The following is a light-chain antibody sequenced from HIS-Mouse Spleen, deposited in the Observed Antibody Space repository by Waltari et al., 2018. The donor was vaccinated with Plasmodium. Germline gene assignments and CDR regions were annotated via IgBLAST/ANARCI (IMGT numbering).Light chain of an antibody. CDR1: KLGYKY. CDR3: QACDSSTVV. CDR2: QDS. J-gene: IGLJ2*01. Sequence: SYELTQPPSVSVSPGQTASITCSGDKLGYKYACWYQQKPGQSPVLVIYQDSKRPSGIPGRFSGSNSGNTATLTISGTQAMDEADYYCQACDSSTVVVGGGTKLTVL. V-gene: IGLV3-1*01.